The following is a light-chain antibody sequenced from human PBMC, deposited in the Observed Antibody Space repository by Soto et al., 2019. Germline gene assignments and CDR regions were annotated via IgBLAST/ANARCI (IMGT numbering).Light chain of an antibody. V-gene: IGLV2-11*01. CDR1: SRDVGGYNY. Sequence: QSALTQPRSVSGSPGQSVTISCTGTSRDVGGYNYVSWYQQYPGKAPRLMIYDVTKRPSGVPDRFSGSKSGNTASLTISGLQAEDEADYLCCSYAGSYNVAFGGGTKVTVL. CDR2: DVT. J-gene: IGLJ2*01. CDR3: CSYAGSYNVA.